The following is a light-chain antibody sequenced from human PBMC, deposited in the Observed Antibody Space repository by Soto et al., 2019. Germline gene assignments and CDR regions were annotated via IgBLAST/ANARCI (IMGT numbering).Light chain of an antibody. CDR2: GAS. J-gene: IGKJ4*01. CDR1: QSVSSSS. V-gene: IGKV3-20*01. CDR3: QEYGSSPIT. Sequence: EIVLTQSTGTLSLSPGERATLSCRASQSVSSSSLAWYQQKPGQAPRLLIYGASSRATSLPYSFSGSGCGTDFTLTNSKLEPEDLAVYYCQEYGSSPITFGGGTKVEIK.